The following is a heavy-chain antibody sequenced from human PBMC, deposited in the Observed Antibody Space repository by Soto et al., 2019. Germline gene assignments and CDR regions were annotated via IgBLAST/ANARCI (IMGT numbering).Heavy chain of an antibody. Sequence: QVQLIQSGAEVKQPGSSVKVSCKASGGSFSSYAITWVRQAPGQGLEWVGGITPILGPPNYAQKFQGRVKITADETTSPAYMGLSSLRSEDPAVYYCAKDSLPYHDPRVYSRAGIDQWGQGTLVTVSS. CDR1: GGSFSSYA. V-gene: IGHV1-69*01. J-gene: IGHJ4*02. CDR2: ITPILGPP. CDR3: AKDSLPYHDPRVYSRAGIDQ. D-gene: IGHD6-19*01.